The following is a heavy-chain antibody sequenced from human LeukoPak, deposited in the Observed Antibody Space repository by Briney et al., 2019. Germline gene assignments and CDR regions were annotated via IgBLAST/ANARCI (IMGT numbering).Heavy chain of an antibody. D-gene: IGHD6-25*01. J-gene: IGHJ3*01. Sequence: PSQTLSLTCAVSVVSISSYHWSWIRQPPGKGLEWVGYIYYSGSTNYNPSLKSRVTISIDASKNQFSRWLSSVTAADTAVYHCASARLGSGLEGAFDVWGQGTTVTVSS. CDR1: VVSISSYH. CDR3: ASARLGSGLEGAFDV. CDR2: IYYSGST. V-gene: IGHV4-59*01.